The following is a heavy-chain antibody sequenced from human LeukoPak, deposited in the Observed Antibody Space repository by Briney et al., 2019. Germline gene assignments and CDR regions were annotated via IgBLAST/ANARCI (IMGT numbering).Heavy chain of an antibody. Sequence: RAGGSLRLSCAASGFTFSSYAMHWVRQAPGKGLEWVAVISYDGSNKYYADSVKGRFTISRDNSKNTLYLQMNSLRAEDTAVYYCARRGGTVATIGDDFDYWGQGTVVTVSS. D-gene: IGHD5-12*01. CDR2: ISYDGSNK. CDR3: ARRGGTVATIGDDFDY. CDR1: GFTFSSYA. V-gene: IGHV3-30*04. J-gene: IGHJ4*02.